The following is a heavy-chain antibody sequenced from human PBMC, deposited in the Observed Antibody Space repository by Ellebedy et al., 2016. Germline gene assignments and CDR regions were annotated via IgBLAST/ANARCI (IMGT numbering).Heavy chain of an antibody. V-gene: IGHV1-2*02. CDR1: GYTFTGYY. Sequence: ASVKVSCKASGYTFTGYYMHWVRQAPGQGLEWMGWINPNSGGTNYAQKFQGRVTMTRETSISTAYMELSRLRADDTAVYYCARCLVPGIAAAGKGRNWFGPWGQGTLVTVSS. CDR2: INPNSGGT. CDR3: ARCLVPGIAAAGKGRNWFGP. D-gene: IGHD6-13*01. J-gene: IGHJ5*02.